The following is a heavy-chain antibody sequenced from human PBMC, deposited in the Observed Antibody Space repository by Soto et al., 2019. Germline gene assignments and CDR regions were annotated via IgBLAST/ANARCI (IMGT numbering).Heavy chain of an antibody. Sequence: GGSLRLSCAASGFTFSSYAMHWVRQAPGKGLEWVAVISYDGSNKYYADSVKGRFTISRDNSKSTLYLQVDSLRPEDAAVYYCARDPKTSGGQHWAFNYFDSWGQGTLVTVSS. J-gene: IGHJ4*02. V-gene: IGHV3-30-3*01. CDR2: ISYDGSNK. CDR3: ARDPKTSGGQHWAFNYFDS. CDR1: GFTFSSYA. D-gene: IGHD7-27*01.